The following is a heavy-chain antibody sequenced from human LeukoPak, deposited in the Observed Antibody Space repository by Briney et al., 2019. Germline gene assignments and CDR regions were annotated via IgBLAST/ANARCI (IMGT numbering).Heavy chain of an antibody. CDR1: GGSISSYY. V-gene: IGHV4-59*01. J-gene: IGHJ6*02. D-gene: IGHD5-24*01. CDR2: IYYSGST. Sequence: SETLSLTCTVSGGSISSYYWSWIRQPPGKGLEWIGYIYYSGSTDYSPSLKSRVTISVDTSKNQFSLELSSVTAADTAVYYCARDRLQLNFHYYGMDVWGQGTTVTVSS. CDR3: ARDRLQLNFHYYGMDV.